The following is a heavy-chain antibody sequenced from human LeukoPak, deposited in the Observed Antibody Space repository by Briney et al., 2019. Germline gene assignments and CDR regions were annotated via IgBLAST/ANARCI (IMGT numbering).Heavy chain of an antibody. CDR3: ARDRNRISGQWLANY. CDR1: GYTFTSYG. D-gene: IGHD6-19*01. CDR2: ISAYNGNT. V-gene: IGHV1-18*01. J-gene: IGHJ4*02. Sequence: GASVKVSCKASGYTFTSYGISWVRQAPGQGLEWMGWISAYNGNTNYAQKLQGRVTMTTDTSTSTAYMELRSLRSDDTAVYYCARDRNRISGQWLANYWGQGTLVTVSS.